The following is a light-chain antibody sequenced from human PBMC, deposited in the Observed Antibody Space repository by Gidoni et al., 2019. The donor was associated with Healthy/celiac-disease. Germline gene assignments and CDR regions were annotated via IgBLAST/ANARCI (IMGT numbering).Light chain of an antibody. CDR1: QSISRY. CDR3: QRSYSTRT. V-gene: IGKV1-39*01. CDR2: AAS. J-gene: IGKJ1*01. Sequence: DIQMTQSPSSLSASVGDRVTITCRASQSISRYLNWYQQKPGKAPNLLIYAASSLQSGVPTRFGGSVCGTDFTLTISSLQPEDFTNYYYQRSYSTRTFXQXTKVEIK.